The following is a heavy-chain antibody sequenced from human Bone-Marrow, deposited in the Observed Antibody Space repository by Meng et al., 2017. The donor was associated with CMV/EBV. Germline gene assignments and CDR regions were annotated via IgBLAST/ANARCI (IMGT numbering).Heavy chain of an antibody. D-gene: IGHD6-6*01. Sequence: ASVKVSCKASGYTFTSYGISWVRQAPGQGLEWMGWISAYNGNTNYAQKFQGRVTMTKDTSTSTAYMELRSLRSDDTAVYYWARDLVVYYYYGMDVWGQGTTVTVSS. CDR2: ISAYNGNT. J-gene: IGHJ6*02. CDR3: ARDLVVYYYYGMDV. V-gene: IGHV1-18*01. CDR1: GYTFTSYG.